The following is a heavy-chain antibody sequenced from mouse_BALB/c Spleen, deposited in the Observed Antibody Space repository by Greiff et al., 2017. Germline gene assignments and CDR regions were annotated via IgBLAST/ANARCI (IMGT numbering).Heavy chain of an antibody. CDR3: ARKDRYDGVDY. V-gene: IGHV3-1*02. J-gene: IGHJ2*01. CDR2: IHYSGST. D-gene: IGHD2-14*01. Sequence: EVKLQESGPDLVKPSQSLSLTCTVTGYSITSGYSWPWIRQFPGNKLEWMGYIHYSGSTNYNPSLKSRISITRDTSKNQFFLQLNSVTTEDTATYYCARKDRYDGVDYWGQGTTLTVSS. CDR1: GYSITSGYS.